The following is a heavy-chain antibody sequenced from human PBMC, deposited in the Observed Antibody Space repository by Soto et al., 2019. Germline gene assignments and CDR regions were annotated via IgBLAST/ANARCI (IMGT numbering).Heavy chain of an antibody. CDR1: GGSFSGYY. CDR3: ARSGLVGTFFDF. V-gene: IGHV4-34*01. Sequence: SETLSLTCGVYGGSFSGYYWSWIRQSPGKGLEWIEEINHSGSSNYNPSLKSRLTISEDTSKNQFSLKLTSVTAADTAVYYCARSGLVGTFFDFWGPGTLVTVS. CDR2: INHSGSS. D-gene: IGHD2-21*02. J-gene: IGHJ4*02.